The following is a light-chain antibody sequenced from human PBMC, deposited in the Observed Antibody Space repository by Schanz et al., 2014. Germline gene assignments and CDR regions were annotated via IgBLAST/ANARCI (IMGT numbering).Light chain of an antibody. Sequence: QSALTQPASVSGSPGQSITISCTGTGSDVGGYDYVSWYQQHPGKAPKLMIYDVTNRPSGVSNRFSGSKSGNTASLTISGLQAEDEAGYYCSSFASGTTFVIFGGGTKVTVL. J-gene: IGLJ2*01. CDR2: DVT. CDR3: SSFASGTTFVI. V-gene: IGLV2-14*03. CDR1: GSDVGGYDY.